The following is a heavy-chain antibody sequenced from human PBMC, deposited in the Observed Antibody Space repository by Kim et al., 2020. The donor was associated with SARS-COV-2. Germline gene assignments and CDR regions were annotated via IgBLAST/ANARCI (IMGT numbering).Heavy chain of an antibody. CDR3: ARGSPKRRGSYLDY. CDR2: MNPNSGNT. V-gene: IGHV1-8*01. Sequence: ASVKVSCKASGYTFTSYDINWVRQATGQGLEWMGWMNPNSGNTGYAQKFQGRVTMTRNTSISTAYMELSSLRSEDTAVYYCARGSPKRRGSYLDYWGQGTLVTVTS. CDR1: GYTFTSYD. J-gene: IGHJ4*02. D-gene: IGHD1-26*01.